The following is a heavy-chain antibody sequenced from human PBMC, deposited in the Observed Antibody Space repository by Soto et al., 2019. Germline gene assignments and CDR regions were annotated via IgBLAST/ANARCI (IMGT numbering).Heavy chain of an antibody. CDR2: ISYSGTT. V-gene: IGHV4-30-4*01. Sequence: QVQLQESGPGLVKPSQTLSLTCTVSGGSISSGDYYWSWIRQPPGKGLEWIGYISYSGTTYYNPSLKSRVTLSAEDTSKNHFSLKLTSVTAADTAVYYCARTNYDYVWGSYRFDYWGQGTLVTVSS. D-gene: IGHD3-16*02. J-gene: IGHJ4*02. CDR1: GGSISSGDYY. CDR3: ARTNYDYVWGSYRFDY.